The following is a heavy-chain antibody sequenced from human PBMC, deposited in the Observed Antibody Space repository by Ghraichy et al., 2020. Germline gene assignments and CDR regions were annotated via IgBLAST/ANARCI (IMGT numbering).Heavy chain of an antibody. CDR3: ARDYGYAFDY. V-gene: IGHV3-48*02. D-gene: IGHD1-1*01. J-gene: IGHJ4*02. Sequence: GGSLRLSCTAFGFTFRSYSMNWVRQAPGKGLEWVSYISSSINYTDYADSVKGRFTISRDNAKNSLYLQMSSLKDEDTAVYYCARDYGYAFDYWGQGTLVTVSS. CDR1: GFTFRSYS. CDR2: ISSSINYT.